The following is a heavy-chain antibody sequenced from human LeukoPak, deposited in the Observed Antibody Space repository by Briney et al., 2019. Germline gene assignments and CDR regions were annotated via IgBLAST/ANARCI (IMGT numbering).Heavy chain of an antibody. CDR1: GGSISSYY. CDR2: IYYSGST. J-gene: IGHJ4*02. V-gene: IGHV4-59*01. CDR3: ARGSTRVTHIFDY. Sequence: SETLSLTCTDSGGSISSYYWSWIRQPPGRGLEWIGYIYYSGSTNYNPSLKSRVTISVDTSKNQFSLKLGSVTAADTAVYYCARGSTRVTHIFDYWGQGTLVTVSS. D-gene: IGHD2-21*02.